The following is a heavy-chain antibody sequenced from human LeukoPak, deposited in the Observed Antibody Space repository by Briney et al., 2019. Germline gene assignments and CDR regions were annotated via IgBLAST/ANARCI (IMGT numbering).Heavy chain of an antibody. CDR2: ISGSGGST. V-gene: IGHV3-23*01. CDR1: GFTFSSYA. J-gene: IGHJ4*02. D-gene: IGHD6-19*01. Sequence: GGSLRLSCAASGFTFSSYAMSWVRQAPGKGLEWVSAISGSGGSTYYADSVKGRFTISRDNSKNTLYLQMNSLRAEDTAVYDCAKDPLRVSPFVYSSRCSGSEYWGQGKLDTVYS. CDR3: AKDPLRVSPFVYSSRCSGSEY.